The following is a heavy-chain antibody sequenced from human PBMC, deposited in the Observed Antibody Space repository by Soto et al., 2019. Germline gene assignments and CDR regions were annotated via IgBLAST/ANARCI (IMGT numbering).Heavy chain of an antibody. CDR2: ISYDGSNK. V-gene: IGHV3-30*18. J-gene: IGHJ3*02. D-gene: IGHD4-17*01. Sequence: ESGGGVVQPGRSLRLSCAASGFTFSSYGMHWVRQAPGKGLEWVAVISYDGSNKYYADSVKGRFTISRDNSKNTLYLQMNSLRAEDTAVYYCAKDLGLRSYAFDIWGQGAMVTVSS. CDR3: AKDLGLRSYAFDI. CDR1: GFTFSSYG.